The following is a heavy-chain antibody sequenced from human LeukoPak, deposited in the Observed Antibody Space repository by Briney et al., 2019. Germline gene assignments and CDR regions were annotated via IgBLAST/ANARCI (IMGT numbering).Heavy chain of an antibody. CDR2: IYYSGST. D-gene: IGHD3-10*01. CDR3: ARATKLLWFGELLEKGSYYFDY. Sequence: SETLSLTCTVSGGSISSYYWSWIRQPPGKGLEWIGYIYYSGSTNYNPSLKSRVTISVDTSKNQFSLKLSSVTAADTAVYYCARATKLLWFGELLEKGSYYFDYWGQGTLVTVPS. V-gene: IGHV4-59*01. CDR1: GGSISSYY. J-gene: IGHJ4*02.